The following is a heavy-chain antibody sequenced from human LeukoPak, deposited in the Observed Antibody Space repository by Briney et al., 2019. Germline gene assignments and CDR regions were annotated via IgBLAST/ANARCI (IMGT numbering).Heavy chain of an antibody. CDR3: AKDGYSSCCYYWFDP. CDR1: GFTFSSYA. D-gene: IGHD6-13*01. Sequence: AGGSLRLSCAASGFTFSSYAMSWVRQAPGKGLEWVSAISGSGCSTYYADAVKGRFTISRDNSKNTLYLQMNSLRAEDTAVYCCAKDGYSSCCYYWFDPWGQGTLVTASS. V-gene: IGHV3-23*01. J-gene: IGHJ5*02. CDR2: ISGSGCST.